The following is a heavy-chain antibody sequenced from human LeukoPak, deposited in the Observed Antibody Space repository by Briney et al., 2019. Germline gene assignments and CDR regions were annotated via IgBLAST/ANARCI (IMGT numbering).Heavy chain of an antibody. Sequence: GGSLRLSCAASGFTLRPYAMHWVRQTPGKGLEYVASISGDGGTISYPDSVKGRFAISRDNSKNTVYLQMGRLRTEDMGVYYCARMATGAAGGALDVWGQGTTVIVS. CDR2: ISGDGGTI. V-gene: IGHV3-64*02. CDR1: GFTLRPYA. CDR3: ARMATGAAGGALDV. J-gene: IGHJ6*02. D-gene: IGHD1-1*01.